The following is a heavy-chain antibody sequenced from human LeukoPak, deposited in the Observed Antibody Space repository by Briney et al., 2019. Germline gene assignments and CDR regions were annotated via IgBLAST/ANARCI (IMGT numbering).Heavy chain of an antibody. D-gene: IGHD5-24*01. J-gene: IGHJ4*02. V-gene: IGHV4-61*02. CDR1: GGSISSGGYS. Sequence: PSETLSLTCAVSGGSISSGGYSWSWIRQPAGKGLEWIGRIYTSGSTNYNPSLKSRVTMSVDTSKNQFSLKLSSVTAADTAVYYCARHGYYYFDYWGQGTLVTVSS. CDR3: ARHGYYYFDY. CDR2: IYTSGST.